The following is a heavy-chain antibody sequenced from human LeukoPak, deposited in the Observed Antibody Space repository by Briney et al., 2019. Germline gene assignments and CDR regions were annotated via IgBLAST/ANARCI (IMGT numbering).Heavy chain of an antibody. V-gene: IGHV3-23*01. CDR1: GVTLSSYA. J-gene: IGHJ4*02. D-gene: IGHD3-22*01. CDR3: AKDPPLYYYDSSGGKDY. CDR2: ISSSGSGGNT. Sequence: GGSLRLSCAASGVTLSSYAMSWARQAPGKGLEWVSGISSSGSGGNTYYADSVKGRFTISRDSSKNTLFLHMNTLRAEDTAIYYCAKDPPLYYYDSSGGKDYWGQGTLVTVSS.